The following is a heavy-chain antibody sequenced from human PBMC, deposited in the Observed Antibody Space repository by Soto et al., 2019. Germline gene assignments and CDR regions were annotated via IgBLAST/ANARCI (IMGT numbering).Heavy chain of an antibody. D-gene: IGHD3-16*02. J-gene: IGHJ4*02. CDR2: ISAYNGNT. CDR1: GYTFTSYG. Sequence: ASVKVSCKASGYTFTSYGISWVRQAPGQGLEWMGWISAYNGNTNYAQKLQGRVTMTTDTSTSTAYMELRSLRSDDTAVYYCARAGNYVWGSYRYSVDYWGQGTLVTVSS. CDR3: ARAGNYVWGSYRYSVDY. V-gene: IGHV1-18*01.